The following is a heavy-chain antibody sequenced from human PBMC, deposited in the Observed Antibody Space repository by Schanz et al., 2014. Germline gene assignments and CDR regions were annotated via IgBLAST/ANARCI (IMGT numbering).Heavy chain of an antibody. CDR1: GFTFSDYY. CDR2: IKPDGSEK. D-gene: IGHD1-26*01. J-gene: IGHJ4*02. Sequence: EVQLVESGGGLVKPGGSLRLSCAASGFTFSDYYMSWVRQAPGKGLDWVGIIKPDGSEKFYVDSVKGRFTISRDNAKNLMYLHLNSLRAEDTAVYYCAREVGGSFGQHYWGQGALVTVSS. CDR3: AREVGGSFGQHY. V-gene: IGHV3-7*01.